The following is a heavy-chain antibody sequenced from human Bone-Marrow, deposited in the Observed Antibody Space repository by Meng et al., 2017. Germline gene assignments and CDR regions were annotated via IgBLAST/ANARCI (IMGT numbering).Heavy chain of an antibody. D-gene: IGHD3-22*01. CDR3: ARDDGWLWYYYDSSGYYYDY. Sequence: GESLKISCAASGFTFSSYAMHWVRQAPGKGLEWVAVISYDGSNKYYADSVKGRFTIPRDNAKNSLYLQMNSLRAEDTAVYYCARDDGWLWYYYDSSGYYYDYWGQGTLVTVSS. CDR2: ISYDGSNK. J-gene: IGHJ4*02. V-gene: IGHV3-30*01. CDR1: GFTFSSYA.